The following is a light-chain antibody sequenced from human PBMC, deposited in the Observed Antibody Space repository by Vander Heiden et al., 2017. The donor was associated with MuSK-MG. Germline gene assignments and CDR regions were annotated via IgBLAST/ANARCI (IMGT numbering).Light chain of an antibody. CDR1: QSVLYSSNNKNY. CDR2: WAS. CDR3: QQYYSTPLT. J-gene: IGKJ3*01. Sequence: DIVMTQSPDYLAVSLGERATINCKSSQSVLYSSNNKNYVAWYQQKPGQPPKLLIYWASTRESGVPDRFSGSGSGTDFTLTISSLQAEDVAVYYCQQYYSTPLTCGPGTKVDIK. V-gene: IGKV4-1*01.